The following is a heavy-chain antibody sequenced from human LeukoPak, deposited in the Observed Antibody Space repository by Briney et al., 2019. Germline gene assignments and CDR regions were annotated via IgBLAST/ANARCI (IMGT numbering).Heavy chain of an antibody. CDR2: IKQDGSEK. V-gene: IGHV3-7*01. Sequence: GGSLRLSCAASGFTFSSYWMSWVRQAPGKGLEWVANIKQDGSEKYYVDSVQGRFTISRDNAKNSLYLQMNSLRAEDTAVYYCARDQGIAAAGLNWFDPWGQGTLVTVSS. CDR1: GFTFSSYW. J-gene: IGHJ5*02. D-gene: IGHD6-13*01. CDR3: ARDQGIAAAGLNWFDP.